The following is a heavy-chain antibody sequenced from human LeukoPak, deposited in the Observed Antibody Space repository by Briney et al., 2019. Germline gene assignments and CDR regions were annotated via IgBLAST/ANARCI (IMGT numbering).Heavy chain of an antibody. D-gene: IGHD3-10*01. CDR2: IWYDGSNK. CDR3: ARDFYVGSGSYYIGY. CDR1: GFTFSPYG. J-gene: IGHJ4*02. Sequence: GSLRLSCAASGFTFSPYGMHWVRQAPGKGLEWVAVIWYDGSNKYYADSVKGRFTISRDNSKNTLYLQMNSLRAEDSAVYYCARDFYVGSGSYYIGYWGQGTLVTVSS. V-gene: IGHV3-33*01.